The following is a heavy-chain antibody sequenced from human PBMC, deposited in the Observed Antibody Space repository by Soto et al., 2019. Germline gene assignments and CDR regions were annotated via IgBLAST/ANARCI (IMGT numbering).Heavy chain of an antibody. J-gene: IGHJ6*02. V-gene: IGHV5-51*01. CDR1: GYSFTSYW. CDR3: AASIFYYGMDV. CDR2: IYPGDSDT. Sequence: PGVSLKISCKGSGYSFTSYWIGWVRQMPGKGPEWMGIIYPGDSDTKYNPSFQGQVTISADKSITTTYLQWSSLKASDTAIYYCAASIFYYGMDVWGQGTTVTVSS.